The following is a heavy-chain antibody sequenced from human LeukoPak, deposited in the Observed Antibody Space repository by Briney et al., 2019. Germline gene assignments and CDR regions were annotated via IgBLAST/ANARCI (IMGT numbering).Heavy chain of an antibody. Sequence: GASVKVSCKASGYTFTSYDINWVRQATGQGLEWMGWMNPNSGNTGYAQKFQGRVTMTRNTSISTAYMEPSSLRSEDTAVYYCARVGLAVAGPYFDYWGQGTLVTVSS. CDR3: ARVGLAVAGPYFDY. CDR2: MNPNSGNT. CDR1: GYTFTSYD. D-gene: IGHD6-19*01. J-gene: IGHJ4*02. V-gene: IGHV1-8*01.